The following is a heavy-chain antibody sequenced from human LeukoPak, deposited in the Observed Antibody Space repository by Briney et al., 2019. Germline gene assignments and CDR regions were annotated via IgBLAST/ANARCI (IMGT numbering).Heavy chain of an antibody. CDR1: GFIFSNYA. CDR2: ITSGGNT. Sequence: PGGSLRLSCAASGFIFSNYAMTWVRQAPGKGLQWVSTITSGGNTYYADSVKGRFTISRDNSKNTLYLQMNSLRAEDTAVYYCAGAGRTGFDYWGQGTLVTVSS. J-gene: IGHJ4*02. CDR3: AGAGRTGFDY. V-gene: IGHV3-23*01. D-gene: IGHD6-13*01.